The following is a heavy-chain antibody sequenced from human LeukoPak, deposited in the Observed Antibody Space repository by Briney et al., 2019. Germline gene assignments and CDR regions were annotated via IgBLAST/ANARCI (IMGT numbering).Heavy chain of an antibody. CDR3: ASLKNYYDSSGYLVTDAFDI. D-gene: IGHD3-22*01. V-gene: IGHV1-18*01. CDR1: GYTFTTYN. J-gene: IGHJ3*02. Sequence: ASVKVSCKASGYTFTTYNINWVRQAPGQGLEWMGWISGYNGNKNNAQKLQGRVTMTTDTSTSPAYMQLRSLTSDDTAVYYCASLKNYYDSSGYLVTDAFDIWGQGTMVTVSS. CDR2: ISGYNGNK.